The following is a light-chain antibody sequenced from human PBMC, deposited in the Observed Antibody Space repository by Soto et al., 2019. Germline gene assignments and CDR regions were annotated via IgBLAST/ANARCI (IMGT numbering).Light chain of an antibody. CDR1: QNIDSW. CDR2: DAS. Sequence: DIQVTQSPSTLSASVGDRVTISCRASQNIDSWLAWYQQKPGKAPKLLIYDASSLESGVPSRFSGSRSGTEFTLTISSLQPDDFATYYCQQYNSYPYSFGPGTKVDIK. CDR3: QQYNSYPYS. J-gene: IGKJ3*01. V-gene: IGKV1-5*01.